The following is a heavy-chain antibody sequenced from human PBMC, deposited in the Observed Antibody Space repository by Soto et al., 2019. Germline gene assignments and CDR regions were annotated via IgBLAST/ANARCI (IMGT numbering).Heavy chain of an antibody. J-gene: IGHJ4*02. CDR2: ISYGGST. V-gene: IGHV4-31*01. CDR3: SRGILG. Sequence: QVQLQESGPGLVKPSQTLSLTCTVSGGSINSGGYCWSWIRQHPGKGLDWIGCISYGGSTSYNPFLXSXGTISVDTSKNQFSLKLSSVTAADTAVYYCSRGILGWGQGTLITVSS. CDR1: GGSINSGGYC. D-gene: IGHD5-18*01.